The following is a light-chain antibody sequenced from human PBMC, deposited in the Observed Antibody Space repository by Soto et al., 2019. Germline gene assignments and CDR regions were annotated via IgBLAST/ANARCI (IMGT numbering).Light chain of an antibody. Sequence: QSVLTHPASVSSSTGQSLHLSCTGNSSLVGAYNYVSWYQHHPGKVPRLMIFDVSNRPSGVSNRFSGSKSGNTASLTISGLQAEDEADYYCCSYSRSSPYVFGAGTKVTVL. J-gene: IGLJ1*01. V-gene: IGLV2-14*03. CDR1: SSLVGAYNY. CDR2: DVS. CDR3: CSYSRSSPYV.